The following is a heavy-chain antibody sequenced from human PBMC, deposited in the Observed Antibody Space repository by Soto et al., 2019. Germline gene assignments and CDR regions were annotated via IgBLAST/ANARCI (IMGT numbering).Heavy chain of an antibody. D-gene: IGHD5-12*01. CDR1: GYSFTSYW. V-gene: IGHV5-51*01. Sequence: GESLKISCKGSGYSFTSYWIGWVRQMPGKGLEWMGIIYPGDSDTRYSPSFQGQVTISADKSISTAYLQWSSLKASDTAMYYCARSYSGYGGYYYGMDVWGQGTTVTVSS. CDR2: IYPGDSDT. CDR3: ARSYSGYGGYYYGMDV. J-gene: IGHJ6*02.